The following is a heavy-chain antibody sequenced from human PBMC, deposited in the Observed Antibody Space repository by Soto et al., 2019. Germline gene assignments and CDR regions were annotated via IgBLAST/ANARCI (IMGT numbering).Heavy chain of an antibody. V-gene: IGHV3-7*04. CDR2: IKQDGSEK. D-gene: IGHD6-19*01. CDR1: GFTFSSSW. CDR3: AGGAGWHTNH. Sequence: GGSLRLSCAASGFTFSSSWMSWVRQAPGKGLEWVANIKQDGSEKNYLDSVKGRFTISRDNAKNSLYLQMNSLRGDDTAVYYCAGGAGWHTNHWGQGTLVTVSS. J-gene: IGHJ5*02.